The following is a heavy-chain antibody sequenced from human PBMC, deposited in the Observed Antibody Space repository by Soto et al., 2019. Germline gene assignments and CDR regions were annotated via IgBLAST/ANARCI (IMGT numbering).Heavy chain of an antibody. CDR3: ARGFRYYGSGSLEPYNWFDP. CDR1: GGSFSGYY. V-gene: IGHV4-34*01. Sequence: SETLSLTYAVYGGSFSGYYWSWIRQPPGKGLEWIGEINHSGSTNYNPSLKSRVTISVDTSKNQFSLKLSSVTAADTAVYYCARGFRYYGSGSLEPYNWFDPWGQGTLVTVSS. CDR2: INHSGST. J-gene: IGHJ5*02. D-gene: IGHD3-10*01.